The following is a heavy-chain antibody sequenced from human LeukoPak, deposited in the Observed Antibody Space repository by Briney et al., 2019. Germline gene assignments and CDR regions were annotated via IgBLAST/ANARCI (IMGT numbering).Heavy chain of an antibody. CDR3: ARDRRSWYDI. J-gene: IGHJ4*02. V-gene: IGHV3-30*03. CDR2: ISYDGSNK. CDR1: GFTFSSYS. D-gene: IGHD6-13*01. Sequence: PGGSLRLSCAASGFTFSSYSMNWVRQAPGKGLEWVAVISYDGSNKYYADSVKGRFTISRDNSKNTLYLQMNSLRAEDTAVYYCARDRRSWYDIWGQGTLVTVSS.